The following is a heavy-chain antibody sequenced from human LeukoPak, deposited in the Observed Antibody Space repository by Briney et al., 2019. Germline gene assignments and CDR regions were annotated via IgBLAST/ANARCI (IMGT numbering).Heavy chain of an antibody. D-gene: IGHD3-16*01. V-gene: IGHV3-66*01. J-gene: IGHJ4*02. CDR2: IYSGGST. CDR3: ARDVRGGKHFDS. Sequence: GGSLRLSCSASGFTVSSNYMSWVRHAPGKGLEWVSFIYSGGSTYYADSVKGRFTISRDNSKNTPYLQMNSLRAEDTAVYYCARDVRGGKHFDSWGQGTLVTVSS. CDR1: GFTVSSNY.